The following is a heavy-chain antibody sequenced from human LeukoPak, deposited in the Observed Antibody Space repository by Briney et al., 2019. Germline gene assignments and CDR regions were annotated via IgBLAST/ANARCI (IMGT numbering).Heavy chain of an antibody. D-gene: IGHD6-6*01. Sequence: GGSLRLSCVVSGVTFSQSWMHWVRQVPGKGLEWGSAISGSGGSTYYADSVKGRFTISRDNSKNTLYLQMNSLRAEDTAIYYCVPASIAAIDYWGQGTLVTVSS. CDR3: VPASIAAIDY. CDR1: GVTFSQSW. J-gene: IGHJ4*02. V-gene: IGHV3-23*01. CDR2: ISGSGGST.